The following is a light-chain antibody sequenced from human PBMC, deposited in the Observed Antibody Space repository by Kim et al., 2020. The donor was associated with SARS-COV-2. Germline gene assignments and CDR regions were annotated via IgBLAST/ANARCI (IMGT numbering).Light chain of an antibody. CDR1: QDIRND. CDR2: GAS. CDR3: LQHSTYPIT. J-gene: IGKJ5*01. Sequence: ATVGDRVTITCRASQDIRNDLGCYQQKPGRAPKRLIYGASSLQSGVPSRFSGSGSGTEFTLTISSVQPEDFATYFCLQHSTYPITFGQGTRLEIK. V-gene: IGKV1-17*01.